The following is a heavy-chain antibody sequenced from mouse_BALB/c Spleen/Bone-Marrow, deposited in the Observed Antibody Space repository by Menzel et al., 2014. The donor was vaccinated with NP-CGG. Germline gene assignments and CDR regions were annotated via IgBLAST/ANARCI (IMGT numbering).Heavy chain of an antibody. V-gene: IGHV1-31*01. CDR3: ESRGEYFDV. CDR1: GYSFTGYY. CDR2: IYPYNGVS. Sequence: VQLQQSGPELVKPGASVKISCKASGYSFTGYYMHWVKQSHGNSLDWIGYIYPYNGVSSYNQKFKGKATLTVDKSSSTAYMELRSMTSDDYAVYYWESRGEYFDVWGAGTTVTVSS. J-gene: IGHJ1*01.